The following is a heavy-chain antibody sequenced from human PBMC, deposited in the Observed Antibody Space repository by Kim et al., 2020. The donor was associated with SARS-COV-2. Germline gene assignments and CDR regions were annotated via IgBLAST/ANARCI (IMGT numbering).Heavy chain of an antibody. CDR3: ASRADYYGYN. CDR1: GGSISSSSYY. CDR2: IYYSGST. J-gene: IGHJ4*02. D-gene: IGHD3-10*01. Sequence: SETLSLTCTVSGGSISSSSYYWGWIRQPPGKGLEWIGSIYYSGSTYYNPSLKSRVTISVDTSKNQFSLKLSSVTAADTAVYYCASRADYYGYNWGQGTLVTVSS. V-gene: IGHV4-39*01.